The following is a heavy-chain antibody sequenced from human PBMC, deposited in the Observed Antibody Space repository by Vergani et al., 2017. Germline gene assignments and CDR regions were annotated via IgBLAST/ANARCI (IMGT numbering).Heavy chain of an antibody. CDR3: ARISRSPADY. J-gene: IGHJ4*02. CDR1: GGSFSGYY. Sequence: QVQLQQWGAGLLKPSETLSLTCAVYGGSFSGYYWSWIRQPPGKGLEWIGEINHSGGTNYNPSLKSRVTISVDTSKNQFSLKLSSVTAADTAVYYCARISRSPADYWGQGTLVTVSS. V-gene: IGHV4-34*01. D-gene: IGHD3-3*01. CDR2: INHSGGT.